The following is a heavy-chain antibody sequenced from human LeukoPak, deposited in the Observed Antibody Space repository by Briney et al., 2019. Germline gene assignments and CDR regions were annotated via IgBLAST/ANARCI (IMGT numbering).Heavy chain of an antibody. J-gene: IGHJ3*02. CDR3: AREVEYYDSSGYRPHAFDI. Sequence: SETLSLTCTVSGGSINSNNHYWGWTRQPPGKGLEWFGSISYSGGTDYNPSLRSRVTISVDTSKKHFSLKVNSVTAADTAVYYCAREVEYYDSSGYRPHAFDIWGQGTLVTV. D-gene: IGHD3-22*01. V-gene: IGHV4-39*02. CDR1: GGSINSNNHY. CDR2: ISYSGGT.